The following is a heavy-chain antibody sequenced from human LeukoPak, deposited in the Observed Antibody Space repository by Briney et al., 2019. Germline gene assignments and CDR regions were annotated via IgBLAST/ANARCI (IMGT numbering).Heavy chain of an antibody. D-gene: IGHD2-2*01. CDR2: ITGSGGST. CDR3: AKERDSVVVPDAMQVGY. CDR1: GFTFSSYA. Sequence: GGSLSLFCAASGFTFSSYATSWVRQAPGKGLECVSAITGSGGSTYYADSVKGRFTICRDNSKNTLYLQMNRLRTEETAVYYCAKERDSVVVPDAMQVGYWGQGTLVTVSS. J-gene: IGHJ4*02. V-gene: IGHV3-23*01.